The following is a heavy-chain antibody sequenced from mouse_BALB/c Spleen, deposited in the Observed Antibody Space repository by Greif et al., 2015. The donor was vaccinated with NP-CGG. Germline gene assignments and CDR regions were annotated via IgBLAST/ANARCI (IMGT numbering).Heavy chain of an antibody. CDR1: GFTFSSFG. D-gene: IGHD2-4*01. V-gene: IGHV5-17*02. J-gene: IGHJ4*01. CDR2: ISSGSSTI. Sequence: EVQVVESGGGLVQPGGSRKLSCAASGFTFSSFGMHWVRQAPEKGLEWVAYISSGSSTIYYADTVKGRFTISRDNPKNTLFLQMTSLRSEDTAMYYCAAYDYVYAMDYWGQETSVTVSS. CDR3: AAYDYVYAMDY.